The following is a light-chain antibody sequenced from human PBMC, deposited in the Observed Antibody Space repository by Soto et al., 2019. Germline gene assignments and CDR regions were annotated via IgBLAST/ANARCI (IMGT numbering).Light chain of an antibody. J-gene: IGKJ4*01. CDR3: QHSYTLPPLT. V-gene: IGKV1-39*01. CDR2: AAS. Sequence: DIQITQSTYSLSASVGDRVIITCRTSQSISNYLNWYQHKPGKAPKVLISAASNLQSGVPSRFSGSGSGTVFTLTISSLQPEDFASYFCQHSYTLPPLTFRGGTKVDIK. CDR1: QSISNY.